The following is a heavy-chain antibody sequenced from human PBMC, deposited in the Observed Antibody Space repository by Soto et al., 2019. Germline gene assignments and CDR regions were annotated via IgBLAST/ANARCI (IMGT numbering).Heavy chain of an antibody. Sequence: AGGSLRLSCAASGFTFSSYSMNWVRQAPGKGLEWVSSISSSSSYIYYADSVKGRFTISRDNAKNSLYLQMNSLRAEDTAVYYCARGGSYSTTTCDHWGQGTLVTVSS. CDR1: GFTFSSYS. CDR2: ISSSSSYI. D-gene: IGHD1-26*01. CDR3: ARGGSYSTTTCDH. J-gene: IGHJ4*02. V-gene: IGHV3-21*01.